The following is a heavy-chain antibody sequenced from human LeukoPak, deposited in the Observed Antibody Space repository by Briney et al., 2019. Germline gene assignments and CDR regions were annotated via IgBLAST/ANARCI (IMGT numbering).Heavy chain of an antibody. V-gene: IGHV5-51*01. CDR3: GRRQDSSGYSDAFDI. CDR1: GYSFTNYW. D-gene: IGHD3-22*01. CDR2: IFPGDSDT. J-gene: IGHJ3*02. Sequence: KYGESLKISCKGSGYSFTNYWIGWVRQMPGKGLEWMGIIFPGDSDTRYSPSFQGQVTISADKSISTAFLQWSSLKASDTAMYYCGRRQDSSGYSDAFDIWGQGTMATVSS.